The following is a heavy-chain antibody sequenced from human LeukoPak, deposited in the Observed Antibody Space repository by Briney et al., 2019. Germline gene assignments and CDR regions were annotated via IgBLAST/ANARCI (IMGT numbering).Heavy chain of an antibody. J-gene: IGHJ2*01. Sequence: TGRSLRLSCAASGFTLSSYAMHWVRQAPGKGLEWVAVISYDGSNKYYADSVKGRFTISRDNSKNTLYLQMNSLSTEDTAVYYCAKVPNWGYWYFDLWGRGTLVTVSS. V-gene: IGHV3-30-3*01. CDR2: ISYDGSNK. CDR3: AKVPNWGYWYFDL. D-gene: IGHD7-27*01. CDR1: GFTLSSYA.